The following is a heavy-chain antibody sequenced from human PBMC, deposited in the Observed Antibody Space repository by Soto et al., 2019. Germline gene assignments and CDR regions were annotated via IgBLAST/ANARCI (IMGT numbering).Heavy chain of an antibody. CDR3: ARPQGRGGDGYHYYGMDV. J-gene: IGHJ6*02. D-gene: IGHD3-16*01. CDR1: GGSINSYY. Sequence: QVQLQESGPGLVKLSETLSLTCTVSGGSINSYYWSWIRQPPGKGLEWIGYIYYTGSTNYNPSLKSRVPISVDTSKNQFSPRLTSVTAADTAVYYCARPQGRGGDGYHYYGMDVWGQGTTVTVSS. V-gene: IGHV4-59*01. CDR2: IYYTGST.